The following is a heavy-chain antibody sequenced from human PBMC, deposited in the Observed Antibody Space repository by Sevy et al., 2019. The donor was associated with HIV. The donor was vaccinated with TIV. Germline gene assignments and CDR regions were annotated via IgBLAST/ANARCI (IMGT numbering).Heavy chain of an antibody. CDR2: ISSSSSTI. D-gene: IGHD6-19*01. CDR1: GFIFSSYG. J-gene: IGHJ4*02. Sequence: GGSLRLSCAASGFIFSSYGMNWVRQAPGKGLEWISYISSSSSTIYYADSVKGRFTISRDNVKNSLYLQMNNLSAEDTAVYYCARDLSSGWYGVGDYWGQGTLVTVSS. V-gene: IGHV3-48*01. CDR3: ARDLSSGWYGVGDY.